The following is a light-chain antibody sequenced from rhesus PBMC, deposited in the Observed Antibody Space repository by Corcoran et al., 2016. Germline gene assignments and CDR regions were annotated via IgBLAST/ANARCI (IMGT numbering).Light chain of an antibody. V-gene: IGKV1-74*01. CDR1: ENVYNY. CDR3: QHGYGAPYS. J-gene: IGKJ2*01. Sequence: DIQMTQSPSSLSASVGDRVTITCRASENVYNYLNWYQQKPGKAPRPLIYKASMLQSGVPSRFSGRGSRTDYTFTISSLQPEDVATYYCQHGYGAPYSFGQGTKVEIK. CDR2: KAS.